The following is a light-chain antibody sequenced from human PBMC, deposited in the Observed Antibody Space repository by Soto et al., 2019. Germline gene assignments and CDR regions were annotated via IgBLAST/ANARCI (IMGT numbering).Light chain of an antibody. CDR1: SSDVGGYKY. CDR2: EVS. CDR3: SPYRSGDLYV. J-gene: IGLJ1*01. Sequence: QSVLTQPASVSGSPGQSITISCTGTSSDVGGYKYVSWYQQHPGKAPKLLIYEVSNRPSGISNRFSASKSYNTASLTISGLRAEDEADYYCSPYRSGDLYVFGTGTKVTVL. V-gene: IGLV2-14*01.